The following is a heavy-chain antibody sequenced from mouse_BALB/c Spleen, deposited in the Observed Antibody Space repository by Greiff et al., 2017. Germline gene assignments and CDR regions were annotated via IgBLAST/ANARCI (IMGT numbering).Heavy chain of an antibody. D-gene: IGHD1-3*01. V-gene: IGHV5-6-5*01. CDR1: GFTFSSYA. J-gene: IGHJ4*01. CDR3: ARGYKSYAMDY. CDR2: ISSGGST. Sequence: EVMLVESGGGLVKPGGSLKLSCAASGFTFSSYAMSWVRQTPEKRLEWVASISSGGSTYYPDSVKGRFTISRDDARNILYLQMSSLRSEDAALYYCARGYKSYAMDYWGQGTSVTVSA.